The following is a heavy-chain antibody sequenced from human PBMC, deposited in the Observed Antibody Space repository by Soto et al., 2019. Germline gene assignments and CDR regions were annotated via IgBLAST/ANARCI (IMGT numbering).Heavy chain of an antibody. CDR1: GGSISSSSYY. CDR2: IYYSGST. CDR3: ARRVGTVTTRHYYYYYMDV. V-gene: IGHV4-39*01. D-gene: IGHD4-4*01. J-gene: IGHJ6*03. Sequence: SSETLSLTCTVSGGSISSSSYYWGWIRQPPGKGLEWIGSIYYSGSTYYNPSLKSRVTISVDTSKNQFSLKLSSVTAADTAVYYCARRVGTVTTRHYYYYYMDVWGKGTTVTVSS.